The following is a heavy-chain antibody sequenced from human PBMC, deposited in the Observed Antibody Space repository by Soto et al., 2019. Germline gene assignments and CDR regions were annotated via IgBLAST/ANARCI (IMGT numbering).Heavy chain of an antibody. CDR3: AKGGRTERVMTVVVPYPSDY. D-gene: IGHD3-22*01. V-gene: IGHV3-23*01. J-gene: IGHJ4*02. CDR2: IRGSGGST. Sequence: EVQLLESGGGLVQPGGSLRLSCAASGFTFSIYAMSWVRQAPGKGLEWVSAIRGSGGSTYYSDSVKGRFTISRDNSKNRLYLQMNSPRAEDTAVYYCAKGGRTERVMTVVVPYPSDYWGQGTLVTVSS. CDR1: GFTFSIYA.